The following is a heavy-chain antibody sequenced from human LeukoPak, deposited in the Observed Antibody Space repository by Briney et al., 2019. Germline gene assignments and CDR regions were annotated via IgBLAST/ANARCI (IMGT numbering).Heavy chain of an antibody. J-gene: IGHJ6*02. V-gene: IGHV1-2*02. Sequence: AASVKVSCKASGYTFTGYYMHWVRQAPGQGLEWRGWINPNSGGTNYAQKFQGRVTMTRDTSISTAYMELSRLRSDDTAVYYCARDSSSSYYYYYGMDVWGQGTTVTVSS. CDR3: ARDSSSSYYYYYGMDV. D-gene: IGHD6-6*01. CDR1: GYTFTGYY. CDR2: INPNSGGT.